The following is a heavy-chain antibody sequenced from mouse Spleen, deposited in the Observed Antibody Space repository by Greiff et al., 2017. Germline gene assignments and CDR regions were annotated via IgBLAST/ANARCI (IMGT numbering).Heavy chain of an antibody. V-gene: IGHV1-53*01. Sequence: QVQLQQPGTELVKPGASVKLSCKASGYTFTSYWVHWVKQRPGQGLEWIGNINPSNGGTNYNEKFKSKATLTVDTSSSTAYMQLSSLTSEDSAVYYCARSPTARANAWFAYWGQGTLVTGSA. CDR1: GYTFTSYW. CDR3: ARSPTARANAWFAY. J-gene: IGHJ3*01. D-gene: IGHD3-1*01. CDR2: INPSNGGT.